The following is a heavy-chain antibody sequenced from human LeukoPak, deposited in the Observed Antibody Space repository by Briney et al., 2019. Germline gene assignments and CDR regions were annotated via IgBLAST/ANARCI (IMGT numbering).Heavy chain of an antibody. CDR3: GSLHRDGYNPFDY. CDR2: IYSGDNT. D-gene: IGHD5-24*01. CDR1: GFTVSSNY. V-gene: IGHV3-66*01. Sequence: PGGSLRLSCAASGFTVSSNYMSWVRQAPGKGLEWVSVIYSGDNTYYADSVKGRFTISRDNAKNTVYLQMNSLRAEDTAVYYCGSLHRDGYNPFDYWGQGTLVTVSS. J-gene: IGHJ4*02.